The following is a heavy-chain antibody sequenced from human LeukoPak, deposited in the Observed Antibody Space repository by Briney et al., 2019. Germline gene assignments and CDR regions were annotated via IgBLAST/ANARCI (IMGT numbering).Heavy chain of an antibody. D-gene: IGHD2-8*01. J-gene: IGHJ3*02. CDR1: GYSFTSYW. Sequence: GESLKISCKGSGYSFTSYWIGWVRQMPGKGLEWMGIIHPGDSDTRYSPSFQGQVTISADKSISTAYLQWSSLKASDTAMYYCASGGCTNGVCYKDAFDIWGQGTMVTVSS. CDR3: ASGGCTNGVCYKDAFDI. CDR2: IHPGDSDT. V-gene: IGHV5-51*01.